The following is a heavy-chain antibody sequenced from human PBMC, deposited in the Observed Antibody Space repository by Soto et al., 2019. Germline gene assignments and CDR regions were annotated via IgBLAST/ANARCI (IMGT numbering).Heavy chain of an antibody. CDR1: GGSFSGYY. Sequence: PSETLSLTCAVYGGSFSGYYWSWIRQPPGKGLEWIGEINHSGSTNYNPSLKSRVTISVDTPKNQFSLKLSSVTAADTAVYYCARGYTGIAAAGLWGQGTLVTVSS. CDR3: ARGYTGIAAAGL. J-gene: IGHJ1*01. D-gene: IGHD6-13*01. CDR2: INHSGST. V-gene: IGHV4-34*01.